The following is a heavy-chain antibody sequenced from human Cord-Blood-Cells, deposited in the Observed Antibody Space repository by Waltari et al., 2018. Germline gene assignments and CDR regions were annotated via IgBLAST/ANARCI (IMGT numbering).Heavy chain of an antibody. CDR2: ISYDGSKK. D-gene: IGHD6-6*01. V-gene: IGHV3-30-3*01. CDR3: ARGSIAARLDY. J-gene: IGHJ4*02. Sequence: QVQLVESGGGVVQPGRSLRLSCAASGFTFSSYAMHWVRQAPGKGLEWGAGISYDGSKKYYAGSVKGRFTISRDNSKNTLYLQMNSLRAEDTAVYYCARGSIAARLDYWGQGTLVTVSS. CDR1: GFTFSSYA.